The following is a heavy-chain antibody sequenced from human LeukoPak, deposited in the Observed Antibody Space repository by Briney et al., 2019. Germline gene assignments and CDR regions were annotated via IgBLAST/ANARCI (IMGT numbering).Heavy chain of an antibody. CDR3: AKRSGSGSQEYFDY. V-gene: IGHV3-23*01. Sequence: GGSLTLSCVISGFTFSRYAVHWVRQAPGKGLEWVSGIGVSDASTYYADSVKGRFIVSRDTSKNTLYLQMNSLRAEDTAMYYCAKRSGSGSQEYFDYWGQGTGVTVSS. CDR2: IGVSDAST. D-gene: IGHD3-10*01. J-gene: IGHJ4*02. CDR1: GFTFSRYA.